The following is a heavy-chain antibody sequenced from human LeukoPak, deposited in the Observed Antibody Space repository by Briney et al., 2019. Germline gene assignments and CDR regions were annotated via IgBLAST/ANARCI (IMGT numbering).Heavy chain of an antibody. CDR3: AGGGYTYGPFDY. J-gene: IGHJ4*02. CDR2: IYFSGSS. V-gene: IGHV4-59*01. CDR1: GGSISSYF. D-gene: IGHD5-18*01. Sequence: SETLSLTRTVSGGSISSYFCSWIRQSPRERLEWIGYIYFSGSSNPYPSLRSRVTISVDTSKNQNSLKLTSVTAADTAVYYCAGGGYTYGPFDYWGQGTLVTVSS.